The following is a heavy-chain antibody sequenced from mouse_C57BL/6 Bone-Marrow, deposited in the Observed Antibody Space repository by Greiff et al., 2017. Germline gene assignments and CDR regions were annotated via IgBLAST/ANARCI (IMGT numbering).Heavy chain of an antibody. CDR3: AIWGYGRREFDY. J-gene: IGHJ2*01. D-gene: IGHD1-1*01. Sequence: EVKLVESGGDLVKPGGSLKLSCAASGFTFSSYGMSWVRQTPDKRLAWVATISSGGSYTYYPDSVKGRFTIPRDDAKNTLYLQMSSRKSEDTAIYDCAIWGYGRREFDYWGQGTTLTVSS. CDR2: ISSGGSYT. CDR1: GFTFSSYG. V-gene: IGHV5-6*01.